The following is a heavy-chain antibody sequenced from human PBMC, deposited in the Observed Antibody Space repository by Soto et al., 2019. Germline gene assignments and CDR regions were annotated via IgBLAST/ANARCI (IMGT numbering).Heavy chain of an antibody. Sequence: GGSLRLSCAASGFTFSSYGMHWVRQAPGKGLEWVAVISYDGSNKYYADSVKGRFTISRDNSKNTLYLQMNSLRAEDTAVYYCAKDLDGVLGTYYFDYWGQGTLVTVSS. V-gene: IGHV3-30*18. D-gene: IGHD2-8*01. J-gene: IGHJ4*02. CDR2: ISYDGSNK. CDR3: AKDLDGVLGTYYFDY. CDR1: GFTFSSYG.